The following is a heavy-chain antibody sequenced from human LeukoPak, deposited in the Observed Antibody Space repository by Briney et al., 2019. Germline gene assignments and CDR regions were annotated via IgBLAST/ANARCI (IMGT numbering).Heavy chain of an antibody. CDR1: GFTFSSYG. Sequence: GGSLRLSCAASGFTFSSYGMHWVRQAPGKGLECVAVVWYDGTNKYYADSVKGRFTISRDNSKNTLYLQMNSLRAEDTAVYYCARSNTGWFDAFDIWAKGQWSPSLQ. CDR3: ARSNTGWFDAFDI. D-gene: IGHD6-19*01. CDR2: VWYDGTNK. V-gene: IGHV3-33*01. J-gene: IGHJ3*02.